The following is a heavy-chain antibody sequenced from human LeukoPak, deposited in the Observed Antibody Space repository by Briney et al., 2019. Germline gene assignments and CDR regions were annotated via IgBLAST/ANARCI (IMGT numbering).Heavy chain of an antibody. Sequence: GGSLRLSCATSGLTFSSYGMRWVRQGPRKGLEWGALIWYVGTNKYYADSVKGRFTISRDNSKTTLYLQMNRLRVQDPAVYYCAKPPDGYNSGAFGYWGQGTLVTVSS. J-gene: IGHJ4*02. CDR2: IWYVGTNK. CDR1: GLTFSSYG. V-gene: IGHV3-33*06. D-gene: IGHD5-24*01. CDR3: AKPPDGYNSGAFGY.